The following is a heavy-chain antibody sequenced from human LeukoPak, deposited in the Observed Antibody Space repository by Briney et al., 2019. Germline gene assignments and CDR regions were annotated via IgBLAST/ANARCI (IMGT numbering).Heavy chain of an antibody. CDR1: GYSFTSYW. CDR2: IYPGDSDT. J-gene: IGHJ6*02. Sequence: GESLKISCKGSGYSFTSYWLGWVRQMPGKGLEWMGIIYPGDSDTRYSPSFQGQVTISADESISTAYLQWSSLKASDTAMYYCARLFYGPRAAAGTNYYYGMDVWGQGTTVTVSS. V-gene: IGHV5-51*01. CDR3: ARLFYGPRAAAGTNYYYGMDV. D-gene: IGHD6-13*01.